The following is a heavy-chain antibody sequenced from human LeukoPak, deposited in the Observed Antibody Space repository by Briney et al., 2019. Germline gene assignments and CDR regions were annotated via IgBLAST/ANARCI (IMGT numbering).Heavy chain of an antibody. J-gene: IGHJ4*02. CDR2: INQDGSDK. Sequence: GGSLRLSCAASGFTFSTYWMSWVRQAPGKGLEWVANINQDGSDKYYVDSVKGRFIISRDNAKNSLYMQMNSLRAEDTAVYYCAREWVGVGGKSRFDSWGQGTLVTVSS. CDR1: GFTFSTYW. V-gene: IGHV3-7*05. CDR3: AREWVGVGGKSRFDS. D-gene: IGHD1-26*01.